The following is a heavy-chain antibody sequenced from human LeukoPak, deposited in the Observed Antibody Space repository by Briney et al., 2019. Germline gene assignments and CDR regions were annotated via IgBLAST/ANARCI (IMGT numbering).Heavy chain of an antibody. CDR3: ARVGCSSTSCYTRFDY. D-gene: IGHD2-2*02. J-gene: IGHJ4*02. CDR1: GYTFTGYY. CDR2: INPNSGGT. Sequence: ASVKVSCKASGYTFTGYYMHWVRQAPGQGLEWVGWINPNSGGTNYAQKFQGRVTMTRDTSISTAYMELSRLRSDDTAVYYCARVGCSSTSCYTRFDYWGQGTLVTVSS. V-gene: IGHV1-2*02.